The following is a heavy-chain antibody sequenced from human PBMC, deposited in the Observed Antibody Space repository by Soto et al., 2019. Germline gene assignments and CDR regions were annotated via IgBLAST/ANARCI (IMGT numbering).Heavy chain of an antibody. CDR3: AKWSEIYRSFDY. CDR1: GGSISSGGYS. V-gene: IGHV4-30-2*02. Sequence: SETLSLTCAVSGGSISSGGYSWSWIRQPPGKGLEWIGYIYHSGSTYYNPSLKSRVTMSVDTSGDQFSLNLRAVAAADTAVYYCAKWSEIYRSFDYWGQGILVTVSS. D-gene: IGHD3-16*02. J-gene: IGHJ4*02. CDR2: IYHSGST.